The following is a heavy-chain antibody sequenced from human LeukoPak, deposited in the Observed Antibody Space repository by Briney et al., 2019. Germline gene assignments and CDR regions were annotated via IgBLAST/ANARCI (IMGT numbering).Heavy chain of an antibody. CDR2: IIPILGIA. CDR1: GGTFSSYA. V-gene: IGHV1-69*04. J-gene: IGHJ4*02. D-gene: IGHD5-12*01. CDR3: ARDSLHDQWLRSPPPVQQNDY. Sequence: GASVKVSCKASGGTFSSYAISWVRQAPGQGLEWMGRIIPILGIANYAQKFQGRVTITADKSTSTAYMELSSLRSEDTAVYYCARDSLHDQWLRSPPPVQQNDYWGQGTLVTVSS.